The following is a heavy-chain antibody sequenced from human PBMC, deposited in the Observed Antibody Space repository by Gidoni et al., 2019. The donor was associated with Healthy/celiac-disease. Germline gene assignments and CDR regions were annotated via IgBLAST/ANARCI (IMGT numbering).Heavy chain of an antibody. V-gene: IGHV5-51*01. D-gene: IGHD6-13*01. CDR1: GYSFTSYW. CDR3: ARPIAAAGTLNYAGWFDP. CDR2: IYPGDSDT. J-gene: IGHJ5*02. Sequence: EVQLVQSGAEVKKPGASLKISCRGSGYSFTSYWIGWVRQMPGKGLEWMGIIYPGDSDTRYSPSFQGQVTISADKSISTAYLQWSSLKASDTAMYYCARPIAAAGTLNYAGWFDPWGQGTLVTVSS.